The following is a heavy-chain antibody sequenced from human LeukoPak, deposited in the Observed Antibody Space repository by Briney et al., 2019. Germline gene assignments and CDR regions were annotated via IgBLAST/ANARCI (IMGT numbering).Heavy chain of an antibody. J-gene: IGHJ3*02. CDR1: GFTVSSNY. Sequence: GGSLRLSCAASGFTVSSNYMSWVRQAPGKGLEWVSVIYSGGSTYYADSVKGRFTISRGNSKNTLYLQMNSLRAEDTAVYYCAREEHGGKDAFDIWGQGTMVTVSS. D-gene: IGHD4-23*01. CDR3: AREEHGGKDAFDI. V-gene: IGHV3-66*01. CDR2: IYSGGST.